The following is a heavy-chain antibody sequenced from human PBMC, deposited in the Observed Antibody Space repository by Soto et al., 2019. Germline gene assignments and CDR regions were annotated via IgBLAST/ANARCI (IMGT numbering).Heavy chain of an antibody. Sequence: EVQLVESGGGLVQPGGSLRLSCGASGFTFGSYWIHWVRQAPGKGLMWVSRITHDGSNTGYADSVKGRFTISRDNAKSTLYLQMNSLRVDDTAVYYCAFGTETWDGMDVWGQGTTVIVSS. D-gene: IGHD1-1*01. CDR2: ITHDGSNT. CDR1: GFTFGSYW. CDR3: AFGTETWDGMDV. V-gene: IGHV3-74*01. J-gene: IGHJ6*02.